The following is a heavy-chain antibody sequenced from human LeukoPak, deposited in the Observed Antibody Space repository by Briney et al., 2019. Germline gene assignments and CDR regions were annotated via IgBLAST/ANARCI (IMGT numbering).Heavy chain of an antibody. J-gene: IGHJ4*02. CDR3: ARGIAAAGGDY. Sequence: ASVKVSCKASGYTFTSYGISWVRQAPGQGLEWMGWINPNSGGTNYTQKSQGRVTMTRDTSISTAYMELSRLRSDDTAVYYCARGIAAAGGDYWGQGTLVTVSS. CDR1: GYTFTSYG. D-gene: IGHD6-13*01. V-gene: IGHV1-2*02. CDR2: INPNSGGT.